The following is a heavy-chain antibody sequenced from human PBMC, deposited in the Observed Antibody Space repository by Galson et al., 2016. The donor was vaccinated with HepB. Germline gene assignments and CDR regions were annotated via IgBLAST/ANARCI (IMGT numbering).Heavy chain of an antibody. CDR2: IYWDDDK. CDR1: GFSVSTSGVS. Sequence: PALVKPTQTLTLTCICSGFSVSTSGVSVGWIRQPPGKALEWLALIYWDDDKSYRPSLENRLTITKDTSKNQVVLTMTNMDPVDTATYYCAHSQYDNFNGYYTSGFDFWGPGTLVTVSS. CDR3: AHSQYDNFNGYYTSGFDF. D-gene: IGHD3-9*01. J-gene: IGHJ4*02. V-gene: IGHV2-5*02.